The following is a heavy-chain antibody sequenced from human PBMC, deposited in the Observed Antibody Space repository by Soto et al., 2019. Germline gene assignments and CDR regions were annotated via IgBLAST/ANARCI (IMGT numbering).Heavy chain of an antibody. CDR1: GFTVSSNY. D-gene: IGHD6-13*01. Sequence: EVQLVETGGGLIQPGGSLRLSCAASGFTVSSNYMSWVRQAPGKGLEWVSVIYSGGSTYYADSVKGRFTISRDNSKNTLYLQMNSLRAEDTAVYYCARTRVSIAAADAYFQHWGQGTLVTVSS. V-gene: IGHV3-53*02. CDR3: ARTRVSIAAADAYFQH. CDR2: IYSGGST. J-gene: IGHJ1*01.